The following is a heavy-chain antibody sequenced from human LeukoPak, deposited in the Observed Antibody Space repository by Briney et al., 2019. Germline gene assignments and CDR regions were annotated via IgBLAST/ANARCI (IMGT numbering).Heavy chain of an antibody. CDR1: GYTFTGYY. J-gene: IGHJ4*02. D-gene: IGHD3-16*02. CDR3: ARVAVWGSYRPSYYFDY. V-gene: IGHV1-2*02. Sequence: ASVRVSCKASGYTFTGYYMHWVRQAPGQGLEWMGWINPNSGGTNYAQKFQGRVTMTRDTSISTAYMELSRLRSDDTAVYYCARVAVWGSYRPSYYFDYWGQGTLVTVSS. CDR2: INPNSGGT.